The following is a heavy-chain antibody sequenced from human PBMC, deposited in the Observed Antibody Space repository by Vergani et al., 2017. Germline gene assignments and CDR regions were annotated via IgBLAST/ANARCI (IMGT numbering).Heavy chain of an antibody. CDR3: ARAGSGSYYNVWWFDP. D-gene: IGHD3-10*01. CDR2: IYYSGST. J-gene: IGHJ5*02. Sequence: QVQLQESGPGLVKPSQTLSLTCTVSGGSISSGGYYWSWIRQHPGKGLEWIGYIYYSGSTYYNPSLKSRVTISVDTSKNQFSLKLSSVTAADTAVYYCARAGSGSYYNVWWFDPWGQGTLVTVSS. V-gene: IGHV4-31*03. CDR1: GGSISSGGYY.